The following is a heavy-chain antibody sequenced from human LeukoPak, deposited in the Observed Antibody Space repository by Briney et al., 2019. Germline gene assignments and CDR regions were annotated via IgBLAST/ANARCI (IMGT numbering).Heavy chain of an antibody. CDR2: INPKGDYT. J-gene: IGHJ6*02. CDR1: GYVITSYY. D-gene: IGHD5-24*01. V-gene: IGHV1-46*01. CDR3: ARVRAENGMDV. Sequence: ASVKVSCKSSGYVITSYYLHWVRQAPGQGLEWLGMINPKGDYTKYARNFQGRLTVTSDTSTSTAYMELRSLRSDDTAVYYCARVRAENGMDVWGQGTTVTVSS.